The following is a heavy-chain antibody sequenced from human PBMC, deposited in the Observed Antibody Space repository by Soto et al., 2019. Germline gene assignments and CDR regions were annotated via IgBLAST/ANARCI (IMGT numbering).Heavy chain of an antibody. CDR3: ARANWYSEY. V-gene: IGHV4-59*13. Sequence: QVHLQESGPGLVKPSETLSLTCTVSGLSITNNYWSWIRQPPGKGLEWIGYIYYTGNTNYDPSLKSRVTMSVDTSKNQFSLNLASLTAADTAIYYFARANWYSEYWGQGTLVIVSS. D-gene: IGHD1-1*01. J-gene: IGHJ4*02. CDR1: GLSITNNY. CDR2: IYYTGNT.